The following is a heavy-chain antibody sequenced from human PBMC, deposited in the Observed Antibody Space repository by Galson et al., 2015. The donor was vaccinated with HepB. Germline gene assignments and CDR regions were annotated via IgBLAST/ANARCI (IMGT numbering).Heavy chain of an antibody. D-gene: IGHD4-17*01. J-gene: IGHJ2*01. Sequence: SLRLSCAASGFTFSSYDMSWVRQAPGKGLEWVSSLSDSDDTTYYADSVKGRFTVSRDNSKNTLYLQMSSLRADDTAIYYCAKSRDYGDYFFWFFDLWGRGTLVTVSS. V-gene: IGHV3-23*01. CDR3: AKSRDYGDYFFWFFDL. CDR2: LSDSDDTT. CDR1: GFTFSSYD.